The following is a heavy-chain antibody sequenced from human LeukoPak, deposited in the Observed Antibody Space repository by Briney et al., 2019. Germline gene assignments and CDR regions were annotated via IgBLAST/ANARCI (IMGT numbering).Heavy chain of an antibody. J-gene: IGHJ6*02. Sequence: SQTLSLTCAISGDSASSNTAAWNWVRQSPSRGLEWLGRIYYRSKWYYDYATSVSSRIAINPDTSKNLFSLQLNSMTPEDTAVYYCARDPGYYYAMDVWGRGTTVTVSS. CDR3: ARDPGYYYAMDV. D-gene: IGHD2-15*01. V-gene: IGHV6-1*01. CDR2: IYYRSKWYY. CDR1: GDSASSNTAA.